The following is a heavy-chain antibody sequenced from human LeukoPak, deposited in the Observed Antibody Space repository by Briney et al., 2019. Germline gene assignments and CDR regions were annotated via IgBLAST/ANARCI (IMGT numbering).Heavy chain of an antibody. J-gene: IGHJ4*02. CDR1: GYSFTSYW. CDR3: ARLSSHRVRYFDWPIDY. Sequence: LGESLKISCKGSGYSFTSYWIGWVRQMPGKGLEWMGIIYPGDSDTRYSPSFQGQVTISADKSISTAYLQWSSLKASDTAMYYCARLSSHRVRYFDWPIDYWGQGTLVTVSS. D-gene: IGHD3-9*01. V-gene: IGHV5-51*01. CDR2: IYPGDSDT.